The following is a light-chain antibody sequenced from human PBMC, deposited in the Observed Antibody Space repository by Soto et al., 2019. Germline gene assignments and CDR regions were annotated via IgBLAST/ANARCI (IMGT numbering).Light chain of an antibody. CDR1: SSNVGTYDL. V-gene: IGLV2-23*01. CDR2: EGT. CDR3: CSFAVGAALV. J-gene: IGLJ2*01. Sequence: QSALTQPASVSASPGQSITISCTGTSSNVGTYDLVSWYQHHPDKAPKLIIYEGTKRPSGISSRFSGSKSGNTASLTISGLQAEDDAVFSCCSFAVGAALVFGGGTKLTVL.